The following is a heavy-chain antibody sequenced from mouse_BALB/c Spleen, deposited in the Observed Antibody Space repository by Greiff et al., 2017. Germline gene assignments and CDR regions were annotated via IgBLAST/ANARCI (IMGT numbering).Heavy chain of an antibody. CDR1: GFTFTDYY. J-gene: IGHJ2*01. V-gene: IGHV7-3*02. CDR2: IRNKANGYTT. Sequence: EVQLQQSGGGLVQPGGSLRLSCATSGFTFTDYYMSWVRQPPGKALEWLGFIRNKANGYTTEYSASVKGRFTISRDNSQSILYLQMNTLRAEDSATYYCARGSPYYFDYWGQGTTLTVSS. CDR3: ARGSPYYFDY.